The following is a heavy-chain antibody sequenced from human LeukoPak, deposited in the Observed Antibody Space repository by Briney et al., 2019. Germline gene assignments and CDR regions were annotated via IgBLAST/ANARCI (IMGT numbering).Heavy chain of an antibody. D-gene: IGHD6-13*01. CDR2: ISHRGST. V-gene: IGHV4-59*08. Sequence: PSETLSLTCTVSGDSISPYYWSWVRQPPGKGLEYIGFISHRGSTDYNPSLKSRVTISVDASKNQFSLRLTSVTAADTAVYYCARGGSSSYYYFDYWGQGTLVTVSS. CDR1: GDSISPYY. J-gene: IGHJ4*02. CDR3: ARGGSSSYYYFDY.